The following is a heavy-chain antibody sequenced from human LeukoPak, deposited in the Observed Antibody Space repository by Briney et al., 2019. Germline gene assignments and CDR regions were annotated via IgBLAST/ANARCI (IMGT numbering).Heavy chain of an antibody. D-gene: IGHD6-19*01. CDR1: GFTFSSYG. CDR3: ARVAVAGKGEYYFDY. CDR2: IWYDGSNK. Sequence: PGGSLRLSCAASGFTFSSYGMHWVRQAPGKGLEWVAVIWYDGSNKYYADSVKGRFTISRDNSKNTLYLQMNSLRAEDTAVYYCARVAVAGKGEYYFDYWGQGTLVTVSS. J-gene: IGHJ4*02. V-gene: IGHV3-33*01.